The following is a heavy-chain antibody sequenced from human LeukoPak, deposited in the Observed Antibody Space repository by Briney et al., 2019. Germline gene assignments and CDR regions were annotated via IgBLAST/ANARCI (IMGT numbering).Heavy chain of an antibody. CDR3: ASRGYCSGGSCYSFDY. Sequence: SETLSLTCTVSGGSISGYYWSWIRQPPGKGLEYIGHIYYSGSTNYNPSLEGRVTILVDTSKNQFSLRLSSVTAADTALYYCASRGYCSGGSCYSFDYWGQGTLVTVSS. D-gene: IGHD2-15*01. V-gene: IGHV4-59*08. J-gene: IGHJ4*02. CDR2: IYYSGST. CDR1: GGSISGYY.